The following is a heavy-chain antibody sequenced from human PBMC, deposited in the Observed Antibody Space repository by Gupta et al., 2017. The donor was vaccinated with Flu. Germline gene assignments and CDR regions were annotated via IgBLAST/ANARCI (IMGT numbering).Heavy chain of an antibody. D-gene: IGHD6-13*01. V-gene: IGHV3-33*01. Sequence: RQAPGKGLEWVAVIWYDGSNKYYADSVKGRFTISRDNSKNTLYLQMNSLRAEDTAVYYCARDLTAAAGLTEYYYYYYGMDVWGQGTTVTVSS. CDR2: IWYDGSNK. CDR3: ARDLTAAAGLTEYYYYYYGMDV. J-gene: IGHJ6*02.